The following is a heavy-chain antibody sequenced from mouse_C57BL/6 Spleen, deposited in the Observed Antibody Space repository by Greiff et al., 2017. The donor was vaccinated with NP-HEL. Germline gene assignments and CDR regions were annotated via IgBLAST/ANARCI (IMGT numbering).Heavy chain of an antibody. CDR1: GYTFTSYG. J-gene: IGHJ3*01. CDR2: ISPRSGNT. CDR3: ARETDSSGPLAY. V-gene: IGHV1-81*01. Sequence: QVQLKQSGAELARPGASVKLSCKASGYTFTSYGISWVKQRTGQGLEWIGEISPRSGNTYYNEKFKGKATLTADKSSSTAYMELRSLTSEDSAVYFCARETDSSGPLAYWGQGTLVTVSA. D-gene: IGHD3-2*02.